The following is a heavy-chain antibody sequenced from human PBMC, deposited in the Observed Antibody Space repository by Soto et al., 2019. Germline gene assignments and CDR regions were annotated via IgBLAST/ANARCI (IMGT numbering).Heavy chain of an antibody. CDR2: ISYDGSSK. J-gene: IGHJ2*01. V-gene: IGHV3-30-3*01. Sequence: QVQLVESGGGVVQPGRSLRLSCAASGFTFSSYAMHWVRQAPGKGLEWVAIISYDGSSKYYADSVKGRFTISRDNSKNPLYVKMISRKAEDSLVFYCRRPPLGGKAMVLRYAHLWGRGPLVTVSS. D-gene: IGHD5-18*01. CDR1: GFTFSSYA. CDR3: RRPPLGGKAMVLRYAHL.